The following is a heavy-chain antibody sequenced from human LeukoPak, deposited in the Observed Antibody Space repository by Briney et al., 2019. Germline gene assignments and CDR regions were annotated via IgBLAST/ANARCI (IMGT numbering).Heavy chain of an antibody. V-gene: IGHV3-21*04. D-gene: IGHD3-22*01. J-gene: IGHJ3*02. CDR3: AKDGNYYYDSSGTNDAFDI. CDR2: ISSSSSYI. CDR1: GFTFNSYT. Sequence: PGGSLRLSCAASGFTFNSYTVNWVRQVPGKGLEWVSSISSSSSYIYYSDSVKGRFTISRDNAKNSLYLQMNSLRAEDTAVYYCAKDGNYYYDSSGTNDAFDIWGQGTMVTVSS.